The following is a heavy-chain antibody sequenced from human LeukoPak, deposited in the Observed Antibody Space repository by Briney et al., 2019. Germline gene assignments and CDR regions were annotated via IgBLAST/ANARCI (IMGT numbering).Heavy chain of an antibody. CDR1: GFTVSNKY. D-gene: IGHD3-10*01. CDR2: IKSKTDGGTI. J-gene: IGHJ4*02. V-gene: IGHV3-15*05. CDR3: TTVTLRPVGL. Sequence: GGSLRLSCAASGFTVSNKYMTWVRQAPGKGLEWVGRIKSKTDGGTIDYAAPVKGRFTISRDDSKNTLFLQVNSLKIEDTAVYYCTTVTLRPVGLWGQGTLVTVSS.